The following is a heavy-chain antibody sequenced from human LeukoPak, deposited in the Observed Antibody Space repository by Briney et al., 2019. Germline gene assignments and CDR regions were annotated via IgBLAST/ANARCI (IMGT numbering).Heavy chain of an antibody. J-gene: IGHJ4*02. CDR1: GLTFSNYA. Sequence: HTGGSLRLSCAVSGLTFSNYAMSWVRQAPGKGLEWVSAISNGGGSTYYADSVKGRFTIFRDNSNNTVYLQMNSLRVDDTAVYYCARIGGVYHYFAYWGQGSLVTVSS. CDR3: ARIGGVYHYFAY. V-gene: IGHV3-23*01. D-gene: IGHD5/OR15-5a*01. CDR2: ISNGGGST.